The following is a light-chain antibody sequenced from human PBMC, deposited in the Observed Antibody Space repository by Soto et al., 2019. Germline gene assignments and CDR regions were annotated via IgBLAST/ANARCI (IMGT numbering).Light chain of an antibody. V-gene: IGKV1-27*01. J-gene: IGKJ1*01. CDR1: QAINNH. Sequence: DIQMTQSPSSLSASVGDRVTFSCRASQAINNHLAWYQQKPGKVPKLLIYATSTLKSGVPSRFSGSGSGTDFTLTINSLQPEDVATDFCQNYNGALWTFGQGTKVEIK. CDR3: QNYNGALWT. CDR2: ATS.